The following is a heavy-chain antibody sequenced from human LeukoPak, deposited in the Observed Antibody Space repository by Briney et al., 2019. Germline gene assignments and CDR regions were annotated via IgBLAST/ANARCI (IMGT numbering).Heavy chain of an antibody. CDR2: LSGSGGST. Sequence: SGGSLRLSCAASGFTFSSYGMSWVRQAPGKGLEWVSSLSGSGGSTYYADSVKGRFTISRDNSKNTLYLQMNSLRAEDTAVYYCAKGRIAAPLGYWGQGTLVTVSS. D-gene: IGHD6-13*01. V-gene: IGHV3-23*01. CDR1: GFTFSSYG. J-gene: IGHJ4*02. CDR3: AKGRIAAPLGY.